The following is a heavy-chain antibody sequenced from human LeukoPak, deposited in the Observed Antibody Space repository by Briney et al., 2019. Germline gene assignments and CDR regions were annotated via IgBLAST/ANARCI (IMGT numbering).Heavy chain of an antibody. CDR2: ISWNSGSI. D-gene: IGHD5-18*01. V-gene: IGHV3-23*01. CDR1: GFTFSSYG. CDR3: AKEGTRGYAYGPRLGYYYYYMDV. Sequence: GGTLRLSCAASGFTFSSYGMSWVRQAPGKGLEWVSGISWNSGSIGYADSVKGRFTISRDNSKNTLYLQMNSLRAEDTAVYYCAKEGTRGYAYGPRLGYYYYYMDVWGKGTTVTVSS. J-gene: IGHJ6*03.